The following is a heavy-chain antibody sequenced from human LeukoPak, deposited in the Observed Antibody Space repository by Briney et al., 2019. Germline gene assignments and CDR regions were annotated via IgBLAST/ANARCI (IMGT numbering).Heavy chain of an antibody. CDR2: IYYSGST. V-gene: IGHV4-30-4*01. D-gene: IGHD2-15*01. CDR1: GGSISSGDYY. CDR3: ARDEGGGWNSYCSGGSCYPLPHY. Sequence: PSETLSLTCTVPGGSISSGDYYWSWIRQPPGKGLEWIGYIYYSGSTYYNPSLKNRVTISVDTSKNQFSLKLSSVTAADTAVYYCARDEGGGWNSYCSGGSCYPLPHYWGQGTLVTVSS. J-gene: IGHJ4*02.